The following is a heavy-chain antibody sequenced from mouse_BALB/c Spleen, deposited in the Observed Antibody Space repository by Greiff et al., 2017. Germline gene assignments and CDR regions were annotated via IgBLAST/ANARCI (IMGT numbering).Heavy chain of an antibody. D-gene: IGHD1-1*01. Sequence: EVQLQQSGAELVKPGASVKLSCTASGFTIKDTYMHWVKQRPEQGLEWIGRIDPANGNTKYDPKFQGKATITADTSSNTAYLQLSSLTSEDTAVYYCALHYYGSSYYFDYWGQGTTLTVSS. V-gene: IGHV14-3*02. CDR2: IDPANGNT. J-gene: IGHJ2*01. CDR3: ALHYYGSSYYFDY. CDR1: GFTIKDTY.